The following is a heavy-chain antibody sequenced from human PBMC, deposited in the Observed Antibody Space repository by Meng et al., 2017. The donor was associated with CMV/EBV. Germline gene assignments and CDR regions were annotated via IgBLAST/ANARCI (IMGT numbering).Heavy chain of an antibody. CDR3: ARGAFSDCSSTSCQNWFDP. V-gene: IGHV3-23*03. CDR2: IYSGGSST. CDR1: GFTFSSYA. J-gene: IGHJ5*02. Sequence: GESLKISCAASGFTFSSYAMSWVRQAPGKGLEWVSVIYSGGSSTYYADSVKGRFTISRDNSKNTLYLQMNSLRAEDTAVYYCARGAFSDCSSTSCQNWFDPWGQGTLVTVSS. D-gene: IGHD2-2*01.